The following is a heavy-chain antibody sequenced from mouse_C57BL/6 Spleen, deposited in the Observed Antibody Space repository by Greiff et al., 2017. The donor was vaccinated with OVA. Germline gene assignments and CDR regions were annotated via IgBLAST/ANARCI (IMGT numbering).Heavy chain of an antibody. D-gene: IGHD2-3*01. J-gene: IGHJ3*01. CDR2: IRLKSDNYAT. CDR3: TDGYYPFAY. V-gene: IGHV6-3*01. Sequence: EVKVEESGGGLVQPGGSMTLSCVASGFTFSNYWMNWVRQSPATGLEWVAQIRLKSDNYATHYAESVKGRFTISRDDSKSSVYLQMNNLRAEDTGIYYCTDGYYPFAYWGQGTLVTVSA. CDR1: GFTFSNYW.